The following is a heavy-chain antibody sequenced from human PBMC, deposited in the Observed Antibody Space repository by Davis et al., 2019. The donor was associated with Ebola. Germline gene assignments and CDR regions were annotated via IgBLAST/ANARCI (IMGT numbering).Heavy chain of an antibody. D-gene: IGHD6-19*01. Sequence: SETLSLTCTVSGASISSSNYYWSWIRQPPGKGLEWIGEINHSGSTNYNPSLKSRVTISVDTSKNQFSLKLSSVTAADTAVYYCARGELSSAFFGLDVWGQGTTVTVSS. V-gene: IGHV4-39*07. CDR2: INHSGST. CDR3: ARGELSSAFFGLDV. J-gene: IGHJ6*02. CDR1: GASISSSNYY.